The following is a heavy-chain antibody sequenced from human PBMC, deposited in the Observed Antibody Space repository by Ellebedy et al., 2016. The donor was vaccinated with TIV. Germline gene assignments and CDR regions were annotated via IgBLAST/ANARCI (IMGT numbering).Heavy chain of an antibody. Sequence: MPSETLSLTCTVSGGSISSGGYYWSWIRQHPGKGLEWIGYIYYSGSTYYNPSLKSRVTISVDTSKNQFSLKLSSVTAADTAVYYCARDGSNSSLDYWGQGTLVTVSS. CDR1: GGSISSGGYY. V-gene: IGHV4-31*03. CDR3: ARDGSNSSLDY. D-gene: IGHD4-11*01. J-gene: IGHJ4*02. CDR2: IYYSGST.